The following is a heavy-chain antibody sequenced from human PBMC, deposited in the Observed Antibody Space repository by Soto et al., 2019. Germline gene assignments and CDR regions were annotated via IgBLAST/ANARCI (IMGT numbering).Heavy chain of an antibody. D-gene: IGHD2-15*01. CDR3: AGQAGGGRFNYGMDV. Sequence: SETLSLTCTVSGDSISSSRYYWGWIRQPPGKGLEWIGNIYYSGSSYSNPSLKSRITISVDTSKNQFSLKLSSVTAADTAVYYCAGQAGGGRFNYGMDVWGQGTTVTVSS. J-gene: IGHJ6*02. CDR1: GDSISSSRYY. CDR2: IYYSGSS. V-gene: IGHV4-39*01.